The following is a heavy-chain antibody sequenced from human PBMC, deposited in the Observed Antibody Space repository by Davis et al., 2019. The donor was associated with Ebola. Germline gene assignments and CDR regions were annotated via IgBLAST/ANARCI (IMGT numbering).Heavy chain of an antibody. J-gene: IGHJ4*02. CDR1: GGSVSSGSYY. Sequence: SETLSLTCIVSGGSVSSGSYYWSWIRQPPGKGLEWIGFIYYSGSTNYNPSLKSRVTISADTSKNQFSLKLSSVTAADTAVYYCARDTSTTGWGIDYWGQGTVVTVSS. CDR2: IYYSGST. CDR3: ARDTSTTGWGIDY. D-gene: IGHD6-19*01. V-gene: IGHV4-61*01.